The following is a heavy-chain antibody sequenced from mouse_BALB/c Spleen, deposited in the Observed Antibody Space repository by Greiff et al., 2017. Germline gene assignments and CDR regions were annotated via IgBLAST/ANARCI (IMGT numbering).Heavy chain of an antibody. V-gene: IGHV2-6-7*01. Sequence: VQLQQPGPGLVAPSQSLSITCTVSGFSLTGYGVNWVRQPPGKGLEWLGMIWGDGSTDYNSALKSRLSISKDNSKSQVFLKMNSLQTDDTARYYCARDDYEGAMDYWGQGTSVTVSS. CDR2: IWGDGST. CDR1: GFSLTGYG. D-gene: IGHD2-4*01. CDR3: ARDDYEGAMDY. J-gene: IGHJ4*01.